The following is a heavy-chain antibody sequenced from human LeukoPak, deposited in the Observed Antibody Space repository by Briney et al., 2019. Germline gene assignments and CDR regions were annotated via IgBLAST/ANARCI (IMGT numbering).Heavy chain of an antibody. CDR3: GRSERVKGIFDF. J-gene: IGHJ4*02. CDR2: MNPNTGAT. V-gene: IGHV1-2*02. Sequence: SVKVSCKASGYIFTNYYMHWVRQAPGQGLEWMGWMNPNTGATDFAQMFQGRVTLTRDTSLTTAYMDLISLSSDDTAVYYCGRSERVKGIFDFWGEGRLVTV. D-gene: IGHD1-1*01. CDR1: GYIFTNYY.